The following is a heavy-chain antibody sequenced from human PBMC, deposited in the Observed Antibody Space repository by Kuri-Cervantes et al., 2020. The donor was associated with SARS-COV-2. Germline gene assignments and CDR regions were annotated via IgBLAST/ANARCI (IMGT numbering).Heavy chain of an antibody. V-gene: IGHV3-30-3*01. Sequence: GESLKISCAASGSIFSTSWMHWVRQAPGKGLEWVAVISYDGSNKYYADSVKGRFTISRDNSKNTLYLQMNSLRAEDTAVYYCARDGNEETALGYWGQGTLVTVSS. D-gene: IGHD1-14*01. J-gene: IGHJ4*02. CDR2: ISYDGSNK. CDR1: GSIFSTSW. CDR3: ARDGNEETALGY.